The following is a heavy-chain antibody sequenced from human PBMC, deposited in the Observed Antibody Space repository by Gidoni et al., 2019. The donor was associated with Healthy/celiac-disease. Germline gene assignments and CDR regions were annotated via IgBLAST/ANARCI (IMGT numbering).Heavy chain of an antibody. CDR3: ARGIAARPIDI. D-gene: IGHD6-6*01. CDR1: GGSFCRYY. J-gene: IGHJ3*02. CDR2: INHSGST. Sequence: QVQLQPWCAGLLTPSATLSLTCAVYGGSFCRYYWSSIRQHPGQGLEWIGEINHSGSTNYNPSLKSRVTISVDTSKNQFSLKLSSVTAADTAVYYWARGIAARPIDIWGQGTMVTVSS. V-gene: IGHV4-34*01.